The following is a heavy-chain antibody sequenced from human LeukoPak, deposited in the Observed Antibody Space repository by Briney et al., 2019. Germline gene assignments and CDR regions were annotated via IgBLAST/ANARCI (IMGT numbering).Heavy chain of an antibody. Sequence: SETLSLTCTVSGYSISSGYYWGWIRQPPGKGLEWIGSIYHSGSTYYNPSLKSRVTISVDTSKNQFSLKLSSVTAADTAVYYCARVLAAAASVRFDPWGQGTLVTVSS. V-gene: IGHV4-38-2*02. J-gene: IGHJ5*02. CDR1: GYSISSGYY. CDR2: IYHSGST. D-gene: IGHD6-13*01. CDR3: ARVLAAAASVRFDP.